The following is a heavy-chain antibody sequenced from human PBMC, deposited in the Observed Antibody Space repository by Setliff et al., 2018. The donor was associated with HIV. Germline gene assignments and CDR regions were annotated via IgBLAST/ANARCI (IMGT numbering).Heavy chain of an antibody. Sequence: ASVKVSCKASGYTFTTFGISWVRQAPGQGLEWMGWISAYNGHTNYAQKFQGRVTMTTNTSTSRAYMELRSLRSDDTAVYFCARLGSGWSDSYYYAMDIWGQGTTVTVSS. D-gene: IGHD6-19*01. V-gene: IGHV1-18*01. CDR2: ISAYNGHT. J-gene: IGHJ6*02. CDR1: GYTFTTFG. CDR3: ARLGSGWSDSYYYAMDI.